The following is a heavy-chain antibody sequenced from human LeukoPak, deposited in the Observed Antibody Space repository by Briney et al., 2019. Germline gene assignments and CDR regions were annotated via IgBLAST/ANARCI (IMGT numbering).Heavy chain of an antibody. Sequence: PSETLSLTCAVYGGSFSGYYWSWIRQPPGKGLEWIGEINHSGSTNYNPSLKGRVTISVDTSKNQFSLKLSSVAAADTAVYYCARAVTVRGVIRTSVQIDYWGQGTLVTVSS. CDR2: INHSGST. CDR1: GGSFSGYY. V-gene: IGHV4-34*01. J-gene: IGHJ4*02. D-gene: IGHD3-10*01. CDR3: ARAVTVRGVIRTSVQIDY.